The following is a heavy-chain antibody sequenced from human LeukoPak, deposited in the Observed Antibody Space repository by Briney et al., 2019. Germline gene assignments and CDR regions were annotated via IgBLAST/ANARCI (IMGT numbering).Heavy chain of an antibody. J-gene: IGHJ4*02. CDR3: ARRYIAVAGGEEGFDY. Sequence: GASVKVSCKASGGTFSSYAISWVRQAPGQGLEWMGRIIPILGIANYAQKFQGRVTITADKSTSTAYMELSSLRSEDTAVYYCARRYIAVAGGEEGFDYWGQGTLVTVSS. V-gene: IGHV1-69*04. CDR1: GGTFSSYA. D-gene: IGHD6-19*01. CDR2: IIPILGIA.